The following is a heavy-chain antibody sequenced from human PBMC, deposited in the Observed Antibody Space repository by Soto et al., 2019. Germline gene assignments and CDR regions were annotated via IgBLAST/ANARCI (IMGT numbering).Heavy chain of an antibody. V-gene: IGHV3-11*01. J-gene: IGHJ1*01. CDR1: GFTFSDYY. CDR3: ARDRKAGTSEYFQH. D-gene: IGHD6-19*01. CDR2: ISSSGSTI. Sequence: GGSLRLSCAASGFTFSDYYMSWIRQAPGKGLEWVSYISSSGSTIYYADSVKGRFTISRDNAKNSLYLQMNSLRAEDTAVYYCARDRKAGTSEYFQHWGQGTLVTVSS.